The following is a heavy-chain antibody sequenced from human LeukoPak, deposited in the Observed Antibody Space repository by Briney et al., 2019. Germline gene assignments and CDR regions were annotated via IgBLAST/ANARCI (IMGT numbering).Heavy chain of an antibody. J-gene: IGHJ4*02. V-gene: IGHV3-66*01. CDR1: GFIVSSNY. CDR3: ARDPRIVAAGNYFDD. Sequence: SGGSLRLSCAGSGFIVSSNYMSWVRQAAGKGLEWVSVIYGSSRTYYADSVKGRFTISRDNSKNTLYLQMNSLRAEDTAVYYCARDPRIVAAGNYFDDWGQGTLVTVSS. D-gene: IGHD6-13*01. CDR2: IYGSSRT.